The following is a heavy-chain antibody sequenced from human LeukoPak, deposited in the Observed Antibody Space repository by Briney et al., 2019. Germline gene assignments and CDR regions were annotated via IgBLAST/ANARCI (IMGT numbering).Heavy chain of an antibody. J-gene: IGHJ4*02. CDR3: TTDRNPPYSYLLYY. D-gene: IGHD5-18*01. V-gene: IGHV3-15*01. Sequence: PGGSLRLSCAASGFTFSGSAMHWVRQASGKGLEWVGRIKSKTDGGTTDYAAPVKGRFTISRDDSKNTLYLQMNSLKTEDTAVYYCTTDRNPPYSYLLYYWGQGTLVTVSS. CDR1: GFTFSGSA. CDR2: IKSKTDGGTT.